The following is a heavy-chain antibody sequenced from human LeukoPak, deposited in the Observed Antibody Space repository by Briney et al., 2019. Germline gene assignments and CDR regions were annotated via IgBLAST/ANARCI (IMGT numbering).Heavy chain of an antibody. D-gene: IGHD2/OR15-2a*01. CDR2: MHHSGAT. Sequence: SETLSLTCAVSGGSFSGFYWSWIRQPPGKGLEWIGEMHHSGATSYKPSLRSRVTISGGTSKNQFALNLNSVTAADTAVYYCARGILGYYYFDLWGRGTLVTVSS. V-gene: IGHV4-34*01. CDR3: ARGILGYYYFDL. CDR1: GGSFSGFY. J-gene: IGHJ2*01.